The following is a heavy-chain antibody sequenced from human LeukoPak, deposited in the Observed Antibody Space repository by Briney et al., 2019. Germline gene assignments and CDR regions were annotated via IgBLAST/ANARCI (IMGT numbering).Heavy chain of an antibody. CDR3: ATIVVVVAAATFDY. CDR2: IKSKTDGGTT. J-gene: IGHJ4*02. CDR1: GFTFSNAW. V-gene: IGHV3-15*01. Sequence: PGGSLRLSCAASGFTFSNAWMSWVRQAPGKGLEWVGRIKSKTDGGTTDYAAPVKGRFTISRDDSKNTLYLQMNSLRAEDTAVYYCATIVVVVAAATFDYWGQGTLVTVSS. D-gene: IGHD2-15*01.